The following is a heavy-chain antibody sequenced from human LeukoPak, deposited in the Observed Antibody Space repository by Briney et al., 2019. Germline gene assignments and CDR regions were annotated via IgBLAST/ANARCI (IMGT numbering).Heavy chain of an antibody. D-gene: IGHD6-19*01. CDR2: VYSGGLT. V-gene: IGHV3-66*01. CDR1: GFIVSENY. Sequence: GGSLRLSCAASGFIVSENYMSWVRQAPGKGLEWVSTVYSGGLTFYADPVKGRFTISGDDSKNTLYLQMSSLRAEDTAVYYCVRDRWPGLGDFWGQGTTVTVSS. J-gene: IGHJ6*02. CDR3: VRDRWPGLGDF.